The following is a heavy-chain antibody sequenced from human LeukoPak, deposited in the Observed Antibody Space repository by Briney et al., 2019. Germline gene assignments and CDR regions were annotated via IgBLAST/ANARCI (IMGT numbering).Heavy chain of an antibody. CDR1: GFTFSSYG. J-gene: IGHJ5*02. CDR2: IWYDGSNK. Sequence: GGSLRLSCAASGFTFSSYGMHWVRQAPGKGLEWVAVIWYDGSNKYYADSVKGRFTISRDNVRNSLYLQMNSLRAEDTAMYYCARDAGNSGYGCDLWGQGTLVTVSS. CDR3: ARDAGNSGYGCDL. V-gene: IGHV3-33*01. D-gene: IGHD5-12*01.